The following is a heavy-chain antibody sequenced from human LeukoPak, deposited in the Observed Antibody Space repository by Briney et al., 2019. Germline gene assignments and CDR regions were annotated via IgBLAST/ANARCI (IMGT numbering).Heavy chain of an antibody. CDR3: AKRGPAGAGKSPDYFDY. V-gene: IGHV3-23*01. J-gene: IGHJ4*02. CDR2: ISGSGENT. CDR1: GFTFSNYA. Sequence: GGSLRLSRVASGFTFSNYAMNWVRQAPGKGPEWVSAISGSGENTYYADSVRGRFTISRDNPRNTLYLQLNSLRAEDTAVYYCAKRGPAGAGKSPDYFDYWGQGTLVTVSS. D-gene: IGHD6-19*01.